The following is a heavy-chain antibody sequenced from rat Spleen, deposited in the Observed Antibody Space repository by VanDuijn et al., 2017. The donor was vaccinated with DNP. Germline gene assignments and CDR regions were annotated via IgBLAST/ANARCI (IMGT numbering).Heavy chain of an antibody. V-gene: IGHV5S23*01. CDR1: GFTFSYYA. D-gene: IGHD1-1*01. J-gene: IGHJ2*01. Sequence: EVQLVESGGDLVQSGRSLKVSCAASGFTFSYYAMAWVRQAPTKGLEWVASISNSGSETKYRDSVQGRFTISRDNAKNTLYLQMDSLRSEDTATYYCKLGGAYWGQGVMVTVSS. CDR3: KLGGAY. CDR2: ISNSGSET.